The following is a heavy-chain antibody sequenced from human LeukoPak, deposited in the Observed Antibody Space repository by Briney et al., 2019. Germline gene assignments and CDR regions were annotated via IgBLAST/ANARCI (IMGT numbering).Heavy chain of an antibody. D-gene: IGHD4-17*01. Sequence: ASVKVSCKASGYTFTGYYMHWVRQAPGQGLEWMGWINPNSGGTSYAQKFQGRVTMTRDTSISTAYMELSRLRSDDTAMYYCARQARSSVTMRANWMGDAFDIWGQGTMVTVSS. CDR1: GYTFTGYY. J-gene: IGHJ3*02. CDR3: ARQARSSVTMRANWMGDAFDI. CDR2: INPNSGGT. V-gene: IGHV1-2*02.